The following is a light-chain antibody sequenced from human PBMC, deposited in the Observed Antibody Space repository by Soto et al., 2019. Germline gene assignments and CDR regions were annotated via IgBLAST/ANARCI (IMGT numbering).Light chain of an antibody. Sequence: EIVLTQSPATLSLSPGERATLSCRASQSVSSYLAWYQQKPGQAPRLLIYDASNRATGIPARFSGSGSGTDFTLTIRSLEPEAFAVYYCQQRSNWLTFGPGTKVDIK. J-gene: IGKJ3*01. CDR2: DAS. CDR1: QSVSSY. V-gene: IGKV3-11*01. CDR3: QQRSNWLT.